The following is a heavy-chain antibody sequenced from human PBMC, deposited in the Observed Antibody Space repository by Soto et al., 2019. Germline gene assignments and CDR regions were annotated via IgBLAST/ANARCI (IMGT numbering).Heavy chain of an antibody. D-gene: IGHD3-16*01. CDR2: IYYNGST. V-gene: IGHV4-59*01. Sequence: QGSRFEWIGYIYYNGSTNYNPSLKSRVTISVDTSKTSFSLKLTSFTAVDTARYYCALVASGLSDAIKRLHWFDSWGQGNLVT. J-gene: IGHJ5*02. CDR3: ALVASGLSDAIKRLHWFDS.